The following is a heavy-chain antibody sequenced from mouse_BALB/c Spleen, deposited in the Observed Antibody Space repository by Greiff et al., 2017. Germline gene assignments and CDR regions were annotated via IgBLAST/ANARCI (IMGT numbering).Heavy chain of an antibody. CDR1: GFTFSSYA. J-gene: IGHJ4*01. CDR3: AREGYGYDYYYAMDY. V-gene: IGHV5-9-4*01. CDR2: ISSGGSYT. Sequence: DVKLVESGGGLVKPGGSLKLSCAASGFTFSSYAMSWVRQSPEKRLEWVAEISSGGSYTYYPDTVTGRFTISRDNAKNTLYLEMSSLRSEDTAMYYCAREGYGYDYYYAMDYWGQGTSVTVSS. D-gene: IGHD2-2*01.